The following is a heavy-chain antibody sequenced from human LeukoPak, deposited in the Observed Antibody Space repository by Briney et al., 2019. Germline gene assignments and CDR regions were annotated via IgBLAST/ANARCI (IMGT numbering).Heavy chain of an antibody. CDR3: VRDQPYYYGSGTWALTRIEDSYAMDV. V-gene: IGHV1-18*01. CDR1: GYTLTNYG. D-gene: IGHD3-10*01. Sequence: GASVKVSCKASGYTLTNYGISWVRQAPGQGLEWLGWISAYNGNTHFAQQFQGRLTVTTDTSTSTAYLELRSLRSDDTAVYYCVRDQPYYYGSGTWALTRIEDSYAMDVWGQGTTITVSS. CDR2: ISAYNGNT. J-gene: IGHJ6*02.